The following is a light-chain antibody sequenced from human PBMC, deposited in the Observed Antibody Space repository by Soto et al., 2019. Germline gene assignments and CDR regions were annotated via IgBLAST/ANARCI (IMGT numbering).Light chain of an antibody. Sequence: EVVMTQSPATLSVSPGERVTLSCRTSQSVRSNLAWYQQKPGQSPRLLIYGASTRATGIPARFTGSGSGTDFTLTISSLEPEDFAVYYCQQRSNWPLITFGQGTRLEIK. J-gene: IGKJ5*01. CDR1: QSVRSN. V-gene: IGKV3-15*01. CDR3: QQRSNWPLIT. CDR2: GAS.